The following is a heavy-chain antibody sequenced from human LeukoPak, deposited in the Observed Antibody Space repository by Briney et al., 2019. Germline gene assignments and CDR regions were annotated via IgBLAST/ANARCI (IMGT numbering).Heavy chain of an antibody. J-gene: IGHJ5*02. D-gene: IGHD2-2*01. CDR3: AKDRAIVVVPAGWFDP. V-gene: IGHV3-23*01. CDR1: GFTFSSYA. Sequence: GGSLRLSCAASGFTFSSYAMSWVRQAPGKGLEWVSAISGSGGSTYYADSVKGRFTISRDNSKNTLYLKMNSLRAEDTAVYYCAKDRAIVVVPAGWFDPWGQGTLVTVSS. CDR2: ISGSGGST.